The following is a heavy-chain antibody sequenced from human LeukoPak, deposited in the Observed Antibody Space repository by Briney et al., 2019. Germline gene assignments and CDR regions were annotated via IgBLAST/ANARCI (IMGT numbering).Heavy chain of an antibody. V-gene: IGHV4-59*08. CDR2: IYYSGIT. D-gene: IGHD3-9*01. J-gene: IGHJ2*01. CDR1: GGSISSNH. Sequence: SETLSLTCTVSGGSISSNHWSWIRQPPGKGLEWIGYIYYSGITNYNLSLKSRVTISADTSKNQFSLKLSSVTAADTAVYYCARYATGTPNWYFDLWGRGTLVTVSS. CDR3: ARYATGTPNWYFDL.